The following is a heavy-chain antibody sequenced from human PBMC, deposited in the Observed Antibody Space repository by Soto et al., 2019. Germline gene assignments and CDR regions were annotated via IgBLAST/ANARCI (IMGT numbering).Heavy chain of an antibody. CDR3: ATPACAATGCTPSHNIDH. D-gene: IGHD2-2*01. V-gene: IGHV1-69*09. CDR2: LNPLSGIA. J-gene: IGHJ4*01. CDR1: GGTFVRHV. Sequence: QVQLVQSGAEVKKPESSVKVSCKTSGGTFVRHVISWVRQAPGQGPEWMGKLNPLSGIANYAQKLKDRVPLTANTDTRSAYMELSSLSSDVRAVYYCATPACAATGCTPSHNIDHWGHGTLVPVSS.